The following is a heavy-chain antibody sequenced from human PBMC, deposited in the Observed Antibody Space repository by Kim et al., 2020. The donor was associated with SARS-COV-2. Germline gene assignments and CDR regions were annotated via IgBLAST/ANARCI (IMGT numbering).Heavy chain of an antibody. CDR1: GFTFSSYW. CDR3: VRADYYDSSGDREISYFYGVDV. D-gene: IGHD3-22*01. J-gene: IGHJ6*02. V-gene: IGHV3-7*01. CDR2: INQDGTEK. Sequence: GGSLRLSCAASGFTFSSYWMTWVRRAPGKGLEWVAYINQDGTEKYYVDSVKGRFTISRDYAKNSLYLQMNSLRAEDTAVYYCVRADYYDSSGDREISYFYGVDVWGQGTTVTVSS.